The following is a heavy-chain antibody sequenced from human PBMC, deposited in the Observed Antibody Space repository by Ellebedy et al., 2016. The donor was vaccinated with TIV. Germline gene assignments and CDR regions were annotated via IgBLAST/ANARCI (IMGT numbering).Heavy chain of an antibody. D-gene: IGHD6-13*01. J-gene: IGHJ4*02. CDR2: MSDSTGST. CDR3: AKLSAAAPWYFDS. Sequence: GESLKISCVASGFTFSSYAMSWVRQAPGKGLEWVSVMSDSTGSTYYADSVKGRFTISRDNSKNTLFLQMNNLRAEDTAVFYCAKLSAAAPWYFDSWGQGTLVTVSS. V-gene: IGHV3-23*01. CDR1: GFTFSSYA.